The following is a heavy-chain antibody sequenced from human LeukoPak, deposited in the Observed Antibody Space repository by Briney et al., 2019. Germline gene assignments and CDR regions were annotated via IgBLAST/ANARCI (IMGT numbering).Heavy chain of an antibody. J-gene: IGHJ4*02. V-gene: IGHV4-59*01. CDR2: IYYSGST. CDR3: ASLPDY. CDR1: GGPISSYY. Sequence: SETLSLTCTVSGGPISSYYWSWIRQPPGKGLEWIGYIYYSGSTNYNPSLTSRVTISVDTSKNQFSLKLSSVTAADTAVYYCASLPDYWGQGTLVTVSS.